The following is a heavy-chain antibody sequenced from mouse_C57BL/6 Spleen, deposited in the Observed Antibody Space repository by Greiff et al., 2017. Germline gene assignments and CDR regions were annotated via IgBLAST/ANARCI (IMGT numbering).Heavy chain of an antibody. CDR2: IYPGSGST. J-gene: IGHJ2*01. CDR3: ARDPHYYGSAYYSYY. D-gene: IGHD1-1*01. CDR1: GYTFTSYW. Sequence: VQLQQPGAELVKPGASVKMSCKASGYTFTSYWITWVKQRPGQGLEWIGDIYPGSGSTNYNEKFKSKATLTVDTSSSTAYMQLSSLTSEDSAVYYCARDPHYYGSAYYSYYWGQGTTLTVSS. V-gene: IGHV1-55*01.